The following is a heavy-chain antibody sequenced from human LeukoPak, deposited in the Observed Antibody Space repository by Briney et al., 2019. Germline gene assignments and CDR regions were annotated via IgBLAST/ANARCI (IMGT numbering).Heavy chain of an antibody. CDR1: GFTFSSYG. V-gene: IGHV3-30*18. CDR2: ISNDGSKK. J-gene: IGHJ4*02. CDR3: AKDRYSYAFEYSDS. D-gene: IGHD5-18*01. Sequence: GGSLRLSCAASGFTFSSYGMHWVRRAPGKGLDWVAVISNDGSKKYYADSVKGRFTISRDNSKNTLSLQVSSLRTEDTAVYYCAKDRYSYAFEYSDSWGQGTLVTVSS.